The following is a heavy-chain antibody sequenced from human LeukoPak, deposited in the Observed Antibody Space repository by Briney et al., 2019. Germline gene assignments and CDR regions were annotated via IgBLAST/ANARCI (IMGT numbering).Heavy chain of an antibody. J-gene: IGHJ5*02. CDR3: ARECQLLFPSSNWFDT. V-gene: IGHV4-61*02. Sequence: PSHTLSLTCTVSGGSISSGSYYWSWIRQHAGKVLEWIGRIYTSGSTNYNTSLKTRDTISVDTSKNQLSLKLSSVTAADTAVYYCARECQLLFPSSNWFDTWGQGTLVTVSS. D-gene: IGHD2-2*01. CDR2: IYTSGST. CDR1: GGSISSGSYY.